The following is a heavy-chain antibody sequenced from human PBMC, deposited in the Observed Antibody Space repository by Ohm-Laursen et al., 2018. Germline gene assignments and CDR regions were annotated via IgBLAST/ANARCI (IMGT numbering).Heavy chain of an antibody. Sequence: SLRLSCSALGFTFSSYGMHWVRQAPGKGLEWGAVIWYDGSNKYYADSVKGRFTISRDNSKNTLYLQMNSLRAEDTAVYYCATYYYGDAFDIWGQGTMVTVSS. CDR1: GFTFSSYG. CDR2: IWYDGSNK. CDR3: ATYYYGDAFDI. J-gene: IGHJ3*02. D-gene: IGHD3-10*01. V-gene: IGHV3-33*01.